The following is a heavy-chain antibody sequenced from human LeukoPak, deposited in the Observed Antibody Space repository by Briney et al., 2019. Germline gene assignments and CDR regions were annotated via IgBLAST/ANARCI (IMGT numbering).Heavy chain of an antibody. CDR3: ARDDGGNPNDAFDI. V-gene: IGHV3-74*01. D-gene: IGHD4-23*01. CDR1: GFTFSDFW. CDR2: INSNEGSR. Sequence: PGGSLRLSCTASGFTFSDFWVHWVRQAPGKGLVWVSRINSNEGSRGYADSVRGRFTISRDNAKNTLYLQMNSLRAEDTAVYYCARDDGGNPNDAFDIWGQGTMVTVSS. J-gene: IGHJ3*02.